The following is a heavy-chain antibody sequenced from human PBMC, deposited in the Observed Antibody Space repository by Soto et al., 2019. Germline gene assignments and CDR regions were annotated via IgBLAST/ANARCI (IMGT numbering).Heavy chain of an antibody. D-gene: IGHD2-21*02. V-gene: IGHV3-23*01. CDR2: ISATGGST. J-gene: IGHJ5*02. CDR1: GFTFSSYT. Sequence: LRLSCAASGFTFSSYTMSWVRQAPGKGLEWVSGISATGGSTYYADSVKGRFTFSRDNSKNTLYLQMNSLRAEDTAVYYCAKGFIRDCGGDCTVDTWGQGTLVTV. CDR3: AKGFIRDCGGDCTVDT.